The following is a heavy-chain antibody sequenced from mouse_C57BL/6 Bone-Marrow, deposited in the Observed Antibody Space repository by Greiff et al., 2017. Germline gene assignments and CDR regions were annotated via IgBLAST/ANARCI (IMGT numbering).Heavy chain of an antibody. CDR3: TRIAY. V-gene: IGHV14-4*01. CDR2: SDPENGDT. J-gene: IGHJ3*01. Sequence: VQLQQSGAELVRPGASVKLSCTASGFNIKDDYMHWVKQRPEQGLEWIGWSDPENGDTEYDPKFQGKATITVDPSSNTAYLQLSSLTSEDTSVYYCTRIAYWVRGTLVTVSA. CDR1: GFNIKDDY.